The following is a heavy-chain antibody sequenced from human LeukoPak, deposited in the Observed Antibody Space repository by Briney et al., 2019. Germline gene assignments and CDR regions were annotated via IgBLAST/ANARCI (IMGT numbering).Heavy chain of an antibody. CDR3: ARVSPEYYMDV. V-gene: IGHV1-18*01. CDR2: ISPYNGNT. J-gene: IGHJ6*03. CDR1: GYTFNTYG. Sequence: ASVKVSCKPYGYTFNTYGITRVRQAPGQGLEWMGWISPYNGNTNYAQKSQGRVTLTTDTSTSTAYMELSSLRSEDTAVYYCARVSPEYYMDVWGKGTTVTVSS.